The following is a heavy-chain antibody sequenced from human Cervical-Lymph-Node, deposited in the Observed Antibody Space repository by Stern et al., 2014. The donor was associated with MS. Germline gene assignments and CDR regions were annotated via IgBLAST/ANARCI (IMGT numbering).Heavy chain of an antibody. D-gene: IGHD3-3*01. CDR1: GFTFSSYA. CDR3: ARANYDFWSGYPDFHYYGMDV. J-gene: IGHJ6*02. V-gene: IGHV3-30-3*01. Sequence: VQLVESGGGVVQPGRSLRLSCAASGFTFSSYAMHWVRQAPGKGLEWVAVISNGGSNKYYADSVKGRFHISRDNSKNTLYLQMNSLRAEDTAVYYCARANYDFWSGYPDFHYYGMDVWGQGTTVTVSS. CDR2: ISNGGSNK.